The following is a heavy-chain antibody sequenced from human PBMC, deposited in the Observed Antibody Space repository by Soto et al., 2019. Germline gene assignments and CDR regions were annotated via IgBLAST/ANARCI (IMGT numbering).Heavy chain of an antibody. CDR1: GFTVSTYG. CDR2: ISRDGGTK. Sequence: QVQLVESGGGVVQPGRSLRLSSAVSGFTVSTYGMHWVRQAPGKGLEGVAVISRDGGTKYYEDSVKGRFTISRDNTRHTLFLEMNSLRGDDMAVYYCTGEVASGYWGQGTLVTVSS. J-gene: IGHJ4*02. D-gene: IGHD2-8*02. V-gene: IGHV3-30*03. CDR3: TGEVASGY.